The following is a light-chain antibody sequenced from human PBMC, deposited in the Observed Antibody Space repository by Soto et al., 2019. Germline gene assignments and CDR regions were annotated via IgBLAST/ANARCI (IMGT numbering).Light chain of an antibody. CDR1: NSNIGAGYD. V-gene: IGLV1-40*01. CDR3: QSYDSSLSGWV. J-gene: IGLJ7*01. CDR2: GNS. Sequence: QSVLTQPPSVSGAPGQRVTISCTGYNSNIGAGYDVHWYQQLPGTAPKLLIYGNSNRPSGVPDRFSASKSGTSASLAITGLQAEDEADYYCQSYDSSLSGWVFGGGTHLTVL.